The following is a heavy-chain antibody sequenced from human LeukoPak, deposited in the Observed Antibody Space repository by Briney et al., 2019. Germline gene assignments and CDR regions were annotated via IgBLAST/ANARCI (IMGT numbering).Heavy chain of an antibody. D-gene: IGHD3-10*01. CDR2: ISSSSSYI. J-gene: IGHJ5*02. Sequence: GGSLRLSCAASGFTFSSYSMNWVRQAPGKGLEWVSSISSSSSYIYYADSVKGRFTISRDNAKNSLYLQMNSLRAEDTAVYYCARDGRITMVRGVRENWFDPWGQGTLVTVSS. CDR3: ARDGRITMVRGVRENWFDP. CDR1: GFTFSSYS. V-gene: IGHV3-21*01.